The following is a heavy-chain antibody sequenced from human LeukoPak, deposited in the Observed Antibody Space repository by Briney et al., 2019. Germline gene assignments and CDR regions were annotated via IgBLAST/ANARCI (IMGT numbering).Heavy chain of an antibody. J-gene: IGHJ3*02. CDR2: IKRGGSDK. Sequence: GGSLRLSCAVSGFTFSSYWMSWVRQAPGKGLEWVANIKRGGSDKYYGDSVKGRFTISRDNAKNSLYLQMNSLRAEDTAVYYCAIDWIEIIAVAGHDVFDIWGEGTMVTVS. CDR1: GFTFSSYW. D-gene: IGHD6-19*01. CDR3: AIDWIEIIAVAGHDVFDI. V-gene: IGHV3-7*01.